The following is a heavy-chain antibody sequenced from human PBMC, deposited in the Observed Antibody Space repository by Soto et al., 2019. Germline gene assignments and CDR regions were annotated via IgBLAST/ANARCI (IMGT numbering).Heavy chain of an antibody. Sequence: GASVKVSCKASGGTFSSYAISWVRQAPGQGLEWMGGIIPIFGTANYAQKFQGRVTITADESTSTAYMELSSLRSEDTAVYYCARIRARYNWNDDAFDIWGQGTMVTVSS. V-gene: IGHV1-69*13. CDR3: ARIRARYNWNDDAFDI. CDR2: IIPIFGTA. CDR1: GGTFSSYA. J-gene: IGHJ3*02. D-gene: IGHD1-1*01.